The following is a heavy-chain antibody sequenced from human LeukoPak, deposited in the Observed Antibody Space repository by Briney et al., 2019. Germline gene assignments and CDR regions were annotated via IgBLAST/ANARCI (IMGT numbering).Heavy chain of an antibody. V-gene: IGHV3-11*01. CDR2: ISSSGSTI. Sequence: PGGSLRLSCAASGFTFSDYYMSWVRQAPGKGLEWVSYISSSGSTIYYADSVKGRFTISRDNAKNSLYLQMNSLRAEGTAVYYCARSLDDYGDCFVYWGQGTLVTVSS. CDR1: GFTFSDYY. D-gene: IGHD4-17*01. J-gene: IGHJ4*02. CDR3: ARSLDDYGDCFVY.